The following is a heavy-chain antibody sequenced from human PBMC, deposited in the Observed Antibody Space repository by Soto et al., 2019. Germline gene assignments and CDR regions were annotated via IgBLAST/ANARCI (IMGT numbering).Heavy chain of an antibody. CDR1: GFTFSILA. J-gene: IGHJ4*02. Sequence: GGSLRLSCAASGFTFSILAMGWVRQAPGKGLEWVSVIDYTGGTTYYTDSVKGRFIISRDNSKKMLYLQMNSLRAEDTAVYYCAKVASRTSGWYYFDYWGPGALVTVSS. V-gene: IGHV3-23*01. CDR3: AKVASRTSGWYYFDY. CDR2: IDYTGGTT. D-gene: IGHD6-19*01.